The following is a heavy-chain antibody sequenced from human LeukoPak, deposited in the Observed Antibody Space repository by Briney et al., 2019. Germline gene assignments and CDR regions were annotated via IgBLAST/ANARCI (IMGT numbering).Heavy chain of an antibody. D-gene: IGHD3-3*01. CDR1: GYSFTNYW. CDR2: IYPGDSDT. V-gene: IGHV5-51*01. J-gene: IGHJ3*02. CDR3: ARRNVVIILNSFDI. Sequence: GESLKISCKGSGYSFTNYWIGWVRQMPGKGLEWMGIIYPGDSDTRYSPSFQGQVTISADKSISTAYLQWSRLKASDTAMYYCARRNVVIILNSFDIWGQGTMITVSS.